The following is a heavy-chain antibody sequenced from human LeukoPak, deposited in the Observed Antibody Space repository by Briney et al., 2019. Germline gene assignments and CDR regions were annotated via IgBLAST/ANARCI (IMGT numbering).Heavy chain of an antibody. CDR3: AGSYSLPRLGDS. D-gene: IGHD3-10*01. Sequence: PTECLSLTCTVSGRSISSYCGSSIRQPAGKGLGWAGPIYTSGSTNYNPSLKSQVTMSVDTSKNQFSLKLSSVTAADTAVYYCAGSYSLPRLGDSWGQGTKVTDSS. V-gene: IGHV4-4*07. CDR1: GRSISSYC. J-gene: IGHJ3*02. CDR2: IYTSGST.